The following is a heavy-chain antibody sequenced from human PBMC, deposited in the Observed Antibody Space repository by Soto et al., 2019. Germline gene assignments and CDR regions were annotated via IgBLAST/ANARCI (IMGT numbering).Heavy chain of an antibody. V-gene: IGHV3-49*03. J-gene: IGHJ4*02. D-gene: IGHD5-18*01. Sequence: SLRLSCAASGFNGGDYAMSWFRQAPGKGLEWVGFIRSKAYGGTTEYAASVKGRFTISRDDSKSIAYLQMNSLKTEDTAVYYCTRVGYSYGFDYWGQGT. CDR3: TRVGYSYGFDY. CDR2: IRSKAYGGTT. CDR1: GFNGGDYA.